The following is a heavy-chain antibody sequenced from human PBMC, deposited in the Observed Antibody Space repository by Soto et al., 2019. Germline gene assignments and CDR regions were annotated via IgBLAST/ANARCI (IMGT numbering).Heavy chain of an antibody. CDR2: ISSSSSYI. J-gene: IGHJ6*02. CDR3: ARDHAYYDFWSGYHVYYYYGMDV. D-gene: IGHD3-3*01. CDR1: GFTFSSYS. V-gene: IGHV3-21*01. Sequence: EVQLVESGGGLVKPGGSLRLSCAASGFTFSSYSMNWVRQAPGKGLEWVASISSSSSYIYYADSVKGRFTISRANAKNSLYLKMNSLRATNTAVYYCARDHAYYDFWSGYHVYYYYGMDVWGQGTKVTVSS.